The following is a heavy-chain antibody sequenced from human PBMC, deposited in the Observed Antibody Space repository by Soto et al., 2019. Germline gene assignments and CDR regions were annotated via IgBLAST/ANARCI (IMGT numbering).Heavy chain of an antibody. CDR2: ISAYNGNT. D-gene: IGHD5-18*01. J-gene: IGHJ4*02. V-gene: IGHV1-18*01. CDR3: AKTFGYSYAIDY. Sequence: QVQLVQSGAEVKKPGASVKVSCKASGYTFTSYDISWVRQAPGQGLEWMGWISAYNGNTNYAQKLQGRVTMTTDTSTSTAHMELRSLRSDDTAVYYCAKTFGYSYAIDYWGQGTLVTVSS. CDR1: GYTFTSYD.